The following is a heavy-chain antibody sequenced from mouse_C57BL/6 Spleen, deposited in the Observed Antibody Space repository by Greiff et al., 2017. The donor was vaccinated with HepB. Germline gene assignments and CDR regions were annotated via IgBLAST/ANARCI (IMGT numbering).Heavy chain of an antibody. D-gene: IGHD2-5*01. CDR3: ARGYSNYLYWYFDV. Sequence: EVQLQQSGPELVKPGASVKISCKASGYSFTGYYMNWVKQSPEKSLEWIGEINPSTGGTTYNQKFKAKATLTVDKSSSTAYMQLKSLTSEDSAVYYCARGYSNYLYWYFDVWGTGTTVTVSS. V-gene: IGHV1-42*01. CDR2: INPSTGGT. CDR1: GYSFTGYY. J-gene: IGHJ1*03.